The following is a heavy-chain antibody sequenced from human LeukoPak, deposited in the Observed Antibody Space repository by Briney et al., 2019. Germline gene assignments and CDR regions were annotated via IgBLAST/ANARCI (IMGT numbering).Heavy chain of an antibody. CDR2: ISSSSSTI. CDR3: ARVSRFAGALGY. D-gene: IGHD1-26*01. J-gene: IGHJ4*02. V-gene: IGHV3-48*04. Sequence: QAGGSLRLSCAASGFTFSSYSMNWVRQAPGKGLEWVSYISSSSSTIYYADSVKGRFTISRDNAENSLSLQLNNLRADDTAVYFCARVSRFAGALGYWGQGTLVTVSS. CDR1: GFTFSSYS.